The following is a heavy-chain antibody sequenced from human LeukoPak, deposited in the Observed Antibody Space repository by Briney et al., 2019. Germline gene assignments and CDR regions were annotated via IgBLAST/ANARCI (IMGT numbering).Heavy chain of an antibody. CDR3: AKGGESSSWLFDY. D-gene: IGHD6-13*01. J-gene: IGHJ4*02. CDR2: LSGSGLST. CDR1: GFTFSSYA. V-gene: IGHV3-23*01. Sequence: GGSLRLSCAASGFTFSSYAMSWVRQAPGKGLQWVSALSGSGLSTYYADSVKGRFTISRDNSKNTLCLQMNSLRAEDTAVYYCAKGGESSSWLFDYWGQGILVPVSS.